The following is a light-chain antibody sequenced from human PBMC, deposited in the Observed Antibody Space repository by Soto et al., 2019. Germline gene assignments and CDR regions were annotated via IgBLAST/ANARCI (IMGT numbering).Light chain of an antibody. J-gene: IGKJ4*01. CDR3: QQRSNWPPLT. CDR2: DAS. Sequence: EIVLTQSPATLSLSPGERATLSCRASQSISSYLAWYQQKPGQAPRLLIYDASNRAPGIPPRFSGSGSGTDFTLTISSLEPEDFAVYYCQQRSNWPPLTFGGGTKVEIK. CDR1: QSISSY. V-gene: IGKV3-11*01.